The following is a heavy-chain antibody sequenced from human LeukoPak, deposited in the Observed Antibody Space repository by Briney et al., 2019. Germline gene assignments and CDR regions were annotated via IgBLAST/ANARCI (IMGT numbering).Heavy chain of an antibody. Sequence: SETLSLTCAVYGGSFSGYYWSWIRQPPGKGLEWIGEINHSGSTNYNPSLKSRVTISVDTSKNQFSLKLSSVTAADTAVYYCARGQIVVVIRGLYNWFDPWGQGTLVTVSS. CDR1: GGSFSGYY. CDR3: ARGQIVVVIRGLYNWFDP. D-gene: IGHD3-22*01. CDR2: INHSGST. V-gene: IGHV4-34*01. J-gene: IGHJ5*02.